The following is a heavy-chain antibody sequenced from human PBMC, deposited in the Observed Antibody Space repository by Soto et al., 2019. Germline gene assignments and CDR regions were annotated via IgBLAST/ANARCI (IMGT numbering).Heavy chain of an antibody. CDR2: TRNKVDSYTT. V-gene: IGHV3-72*01. CDR3: ATGTVGAMDY. D-gene: IGHD1-26*01. Sequence: GGSLRLSCAASGFTFSDHYMEWVRQAPGKGLEWVGRTRNKVDSYTTEYAASVRGRFTTSRDDSKTSLYLQMNSLKTEDTAIYYCATGTVGAMDYWGQGTLVTVS. CDR1: GFTFSDHY. J-gene: IGHJ4*02.